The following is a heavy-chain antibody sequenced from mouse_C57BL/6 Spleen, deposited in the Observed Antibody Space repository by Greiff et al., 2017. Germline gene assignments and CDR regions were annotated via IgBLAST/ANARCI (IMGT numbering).Heavy chain of an antibody. CDR3: ARGDSPWYFDV. D-gene: IGHD2-12*01. CDR2: INPSNGGT. V-gene: IGHV1-53*01. Sequence: QVQLKEPGTELVKPGASVKLSCKASGYTFTSYWMHWVKQRPGQGLEWIGNINPSNGGTNYNEKFKSKATLTVDKSSSTAYMQLSSLTSEDSAVYYCARGDSPWYFDVWGTGTTVTVSS. J-gene: IGHJ1*03. CDR1: GYTFTSYW.